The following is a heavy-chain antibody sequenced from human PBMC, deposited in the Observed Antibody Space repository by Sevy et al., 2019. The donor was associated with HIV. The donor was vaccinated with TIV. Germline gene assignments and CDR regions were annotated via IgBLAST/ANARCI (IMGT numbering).Heavy chain of an antibody. CDR2: ISAYNGNT. D-gene: IGHD3-10*01. CDR3: ARDWSPRDHYGSGSYSY. V-gene: IGHV1-18*01. Sequence: ASVKVSCKASGYTFTSYGISWVRQAPGQGLEWMGWISAYNGNTNYARKLQGRVTMTTDTSTSTAYMELRSLRSDDTAVYYCARDWSPRDHYGSGSYSYWGHGTLVTVSS. J-gene: IGHJ4*01. CDR1: GYTFTSYG.